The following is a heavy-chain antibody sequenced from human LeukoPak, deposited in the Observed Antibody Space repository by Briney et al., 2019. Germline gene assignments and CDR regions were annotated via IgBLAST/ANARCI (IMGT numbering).Heavy chain of an antibody. J-gene: IGHJ4*02. D-gene: IGHD4-17*01. CDR1: GFTFNSYA. V-gene: IGHV3-23*01. CDR2: ISGSGGST. Sequence: PGGSLRLSCAASGFTFNSYAMSWVRQAPGKGLEWVSAISGSGGSTYYADSVKGRFTISRDNSENTLYLQMNSLRAEDTAVYYCAKSHDYGGQRSDFDYWGQGTLVTVSS. CDR3: AKSHDYGGQRSDFDY.